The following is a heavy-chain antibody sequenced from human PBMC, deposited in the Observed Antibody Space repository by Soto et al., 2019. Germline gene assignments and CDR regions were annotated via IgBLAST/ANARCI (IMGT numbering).Heavy chain of an antibody. D-gene: IGHD5-18*01. CDR3: AKVMVKNWFDP. J-gene: IGHJ5*02. Sequence: GSLRLSCAASGFTVSSYAMSWVRQAPGKGLEWVSAISGSSGSTYYADSVKGRFTISRDNSKNTLYLQMNSLRADDTAVYYCAKVMVKNWFDPWGQGTLVTVS. CDR2: ISGSSGST. CDR1: GFTVSSYA. V-gene: IGHV3-23*01.